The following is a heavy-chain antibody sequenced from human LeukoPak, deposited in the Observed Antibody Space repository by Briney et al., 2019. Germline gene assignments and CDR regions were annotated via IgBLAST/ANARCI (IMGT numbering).Heavy chain of an antibody. CDR2: ISWNSGTL. V-gene: IGHV3-9*01. D-gene: IGHD3-10*01. Sequence: GGSLRLSCAASGFRFDDYAMHWVRQAPGKGLERVSGISWNSGTLAYADSVKGRFTISRDNAKNSLYLQMNSLRAEDTAVYYCARFRDYGSGSYSDYWGQGTLVTVSS. J-gene: IGHJ4*02. CDR3: ARFRDYGSGSYSDY. CDR1: GFRFDDYA.